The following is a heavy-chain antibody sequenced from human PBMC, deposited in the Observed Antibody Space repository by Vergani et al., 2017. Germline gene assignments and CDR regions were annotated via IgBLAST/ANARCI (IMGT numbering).Heavy chain of an antibody. V-gene: IGHV3-30*02. D-gene: IGHD1-7*01. CDR3: GXTQGTVVGTWWFDP. CDR1: GLTLSSYG. Sequence: QVQLVESGGGVVQPGGSMRLSCSASGLTLSSYGVHWVRQAPGRGLESVTFTRPHEDGAFYSASVRGRFTVSRDNSKNTLYLEMNRLNVDDTAIYYCGXTQGTVVGTWWFDPWGQGTPVTVSS. J-gene: IGHJ5*02. CDR2: TRPHEDGA.